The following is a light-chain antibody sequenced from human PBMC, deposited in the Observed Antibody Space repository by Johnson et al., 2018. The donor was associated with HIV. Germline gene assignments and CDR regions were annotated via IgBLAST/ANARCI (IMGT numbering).Light chain of an antibody. V-gene: IGLV1-51*02. CDR1: SSNIGNNY. CDR2: ENN. Sequence: QSVLTQPPSMSAAPGQKVTISCSASSSNIGNNYVSWYQQLPGTAPKLLIYENNKRPSGIPDRFSGSKSGTSATLGITGLQTGDEADYYCGTWDDSLSTGGVFGAGTKVTVL. J-gene: IGLJ1*01. CDR3: GTWDDSLSTGGV.